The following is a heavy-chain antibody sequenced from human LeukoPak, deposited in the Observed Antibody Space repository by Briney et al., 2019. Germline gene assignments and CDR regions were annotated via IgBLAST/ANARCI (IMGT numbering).Heavy chain of an antibody. CDR3: AKAQGGYCSSTSCSFIDY. D-gene: IGHD2-2*03. J-gene: IGHJ4*02. CDR2: IKQDGSEK. V-gene: IGHV3-7*03. CDR1: GFTFSNYW. Sequence: GGSLRLSCAASGFTFSNYWMTWVRQAPGKGLEWVADIKQDGSEKLYVKSVRGRFTISRDNAKMSLFLQMNSLRAEDTAVYYCAKAQGGYCSSTSCSFIDYWGQGTLVTVSS.